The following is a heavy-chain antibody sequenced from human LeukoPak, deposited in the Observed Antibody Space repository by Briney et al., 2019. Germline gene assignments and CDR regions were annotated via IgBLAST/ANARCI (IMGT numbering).Heavy chain of an antibody. J-gene: IGHJ4*02. D-gene: IGHD6-19*01. CDR2: IIPLLGIA. V-gene: IGHV1-69*04. Sequence: SVKVSCMASGGTFSNYAITWVRQAPGQGLEWMGRIIPLLGIANYAQKFQGRVTITADKSTSTAYMELTSLRSEDTAVHYCARDDRISVPPTWFDYWGQRTLLTVSS. CDR1: GGTFSNYA. CDR3: ARDDRISVPPTWFDY.